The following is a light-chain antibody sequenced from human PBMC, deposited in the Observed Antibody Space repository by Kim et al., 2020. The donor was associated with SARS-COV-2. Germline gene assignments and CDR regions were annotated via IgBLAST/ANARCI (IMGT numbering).Light chain of an antibody. CDR2: QDS. J-gene: IGLJ2*01. V-gene: IGLV3-1*01. Sequence: YELTQPPSVSVSPGQTASITCSGDKLGDKYACWYQQKPGQSPVLVIYQDSKRPSGIPERFSGSNSGNTATLTISGTQAMDEADYYCQAWDSSTVVVFGGGTQLTVL. CDR1: KLGDKY. CDR3: QAWDSSTVVV.